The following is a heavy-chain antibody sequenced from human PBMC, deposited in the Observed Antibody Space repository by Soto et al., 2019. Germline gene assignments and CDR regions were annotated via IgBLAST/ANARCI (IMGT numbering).Heavy chain of an antibody. CDR3: AAGGYDPNY. J-gene: IGHJ4*02. Sequence: PSETLSLTCAVYGGSFSGYYWSWIRQPPGKGLEWIGEINHSGSTNYNPSLKSRVTISVETSKNQFSLKLSSVTAADTAVYYCAAGGYDPNYWGQGTLVTVSS. D-gene: IGHD5-12*01. CDR2: INHSGST. CDR1: GGSFSGYY. V-gene: IGHV4-34*01.